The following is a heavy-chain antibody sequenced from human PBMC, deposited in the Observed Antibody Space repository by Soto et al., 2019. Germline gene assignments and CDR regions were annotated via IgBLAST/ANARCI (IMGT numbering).Heavy chain of an antibody. J-gene: IGHJ5*02. CDR2: MYPHNGQT. CDR1: GDTLSNFD. CDR3: ATMPRGLIHWFEP. V-gene: IGHV1-8*01. Sequence: QVQLVQSGAEVKRPGASVKVSCKASGDTLSNFDLNWVRQATGQGLEWMGWMYPHNGQTAYARTFQGRVTMTWNASVSTAYMELSSLTSGATAVIYCATMPRGLIHWFEPWGPGILVTVSS. D-gene: IGHD2-15*01.